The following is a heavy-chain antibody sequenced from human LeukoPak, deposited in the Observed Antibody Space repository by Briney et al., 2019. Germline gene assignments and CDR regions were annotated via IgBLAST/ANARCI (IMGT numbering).Heavy chain of an antibody. V-gene: IGHV1-69*05. J-gene: IGHJ6*03. CDR1: GGTFSSYA. CDR2: IIPIFGTA. Sequence: SVKVFCKASGGTFSSYAISWVRQAPGQGLEWMGGIIPIFGTANYAQKFQGRVTITTDESTSTAYMELSSLRSEDTAVYYCASENYYGTESYYYYYYMDVWGKGTTVTVSS. D-gene: IGHD3-10*01. CDR3: ASENYYGTESYYYYYYMDV.